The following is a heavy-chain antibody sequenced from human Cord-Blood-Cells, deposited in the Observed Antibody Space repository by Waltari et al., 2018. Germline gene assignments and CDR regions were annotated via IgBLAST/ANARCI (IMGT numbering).Heavy chain of an antibody. J-gene: IGHJ4*02. D-gene: IGHD1-20*01. V-gene: IGHV3-23*04. Sequence: EVQLVESGGGLVQPGGSLRLSCGASGFTFSSYAMSWVRQAPGKGREWVSAISGSGGSTYYADSVKGRFTISRDNSKNTLYLQMNSLRAEDTAVYYCAKDQDIMGRLTGTDYWGQGTLVTVSS. CDR2: ISGSGGST. CDR3: AKDQDIMGRLTGTDY. CDR1: GFTFSSYA.